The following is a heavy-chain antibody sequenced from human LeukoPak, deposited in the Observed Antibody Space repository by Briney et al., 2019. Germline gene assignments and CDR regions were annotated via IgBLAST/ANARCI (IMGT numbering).Heavy chain of an antibody. Sequence: GGSLRIPCTASGFTFSSYAKSWVRQDPGKGLEWVAAILNDGSNKYYEDSVKGRFTISRANSKTTLYLQMTTLRAEATAVYYCARAGIYYDSSGHLDYWGQGTLVTVSS. J-gene: IGHJ4*02. CDR2: ILNDGSNK. D-gene: IGHD3-22*01. V-gene: IGHV3-33*08. CDR1: GFTFSSYA. CDR3: ARAGIYYDSSGHLDY.